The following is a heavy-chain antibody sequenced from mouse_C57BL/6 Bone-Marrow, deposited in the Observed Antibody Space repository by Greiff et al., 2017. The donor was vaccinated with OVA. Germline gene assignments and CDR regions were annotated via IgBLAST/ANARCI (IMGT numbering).Heavy chain of an antibody. V-gene: IGHV1-7*01. D-gene: IGHD4-1*01. J-gene: IGHJ1*03. CDR1: GYTFTSYW. CDR2: INPSSGYT. Sequence: QVQLKQSGAELAKPGASVKLSCKASGYTFTSYWMHWVKQRPGQGLEWIGYINPSSGYTKYNQKFKDKATSTADKSSSTAYMQLSSLTYEDSAVYYCARKLNPNFYWYFDVWGTGTTVTVSS. CDR3: ARKLNPNFYWYFDV.